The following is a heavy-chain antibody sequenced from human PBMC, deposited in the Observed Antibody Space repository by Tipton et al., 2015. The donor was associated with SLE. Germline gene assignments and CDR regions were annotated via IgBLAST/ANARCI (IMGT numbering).Heavy chain of an antibody. V-gene: IGHV4-59*01. D-gene: IGHD3-16*01. J-gene: IGHJ5*02. Sequence: TLSLTCTVSGGSISSYYWSWIRQPPGKGLEWIGYIYYSGSTNYNPSLKSRVTISVDTSKNQFSLKLSSVTAADTAVYYCARGGGTVWFDPWGQGTLVTVSS. CDR1: GGSISSYY. CDR3: ARGGGTVWFDP. CDR2: IYYSGST.